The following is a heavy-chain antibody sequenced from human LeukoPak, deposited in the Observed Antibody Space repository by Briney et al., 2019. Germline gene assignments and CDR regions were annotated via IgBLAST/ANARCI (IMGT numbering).Heavy chain of an antibody. D-gene: IGHD2-2*01. Sequence: GGSLRLSCAASGFTFSSYAMHWVRQALGKGLEWVAVISYDGSNKYYADSVKGRFTISRDNSKNTLYLKMNSLRAEDTAVYYCARDGQYQLLWEFDYWGQGTLVTVSS. CDR2: ISYDGSNK. CDR3: ARDGQYQLLWEFDY. J-gene: IGHJ4*02. CDR1: GFTFSSYA. V-gene: IGHV3-30*04.